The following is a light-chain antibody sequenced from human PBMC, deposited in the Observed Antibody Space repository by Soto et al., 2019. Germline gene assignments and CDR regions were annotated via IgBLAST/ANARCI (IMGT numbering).Light chain of an antibody. V-gene: IGKV4-1*01. CDR1: QSVLYSSNNKNY. CDR3: QQYERTLPT. J-gene: IGKJ2*01. Sequence: DIVMTQSPDSLAVSLGERATINCKSSQSVLYSSNNKNYLAWYQQRPGQPPKLLIYWASTREAGVPDRFSGSGSGTDFTLTSTGLRAEDVAVYYCQQYERTLPTLGQGTKVEIK. CDR2: WAS.